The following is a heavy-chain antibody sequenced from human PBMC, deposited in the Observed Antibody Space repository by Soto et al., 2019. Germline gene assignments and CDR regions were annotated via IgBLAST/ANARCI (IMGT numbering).Heavy chain of an antibody. CDR3: ARVDQPLYRGSSGWYDLNDAFDI. D-gene: IGHD6-19*01. Sequence: QVQLVQSGAEVKKPGASVKVSCKASGYTFTGYYMHWVRQAPGQGLEWMGWINPNSGGTNYAQKFQGRVTMTRDTSISTAYMELSRLRSDDTAVYYCARVDQPLYRGSSGWYDLNDAFDIWGQGTMVTVSS. CDR2: INPNSGGT. V-gene: IGHV1-2*02. CDR1: GYTFTGYY. J-gene: IGHJ3*02.